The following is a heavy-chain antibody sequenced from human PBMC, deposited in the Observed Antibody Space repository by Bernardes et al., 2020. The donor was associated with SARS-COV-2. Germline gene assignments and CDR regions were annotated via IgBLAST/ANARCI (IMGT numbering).Heavy chain of an antibody. CDR1: GFAVNTNY. V-gene: IGHV3-53*01. D-gene: IGHD1-26*01. J-gene: IGHJ4*02. CDR2: IYSGGGT. CDR3: AKGGSYEPDY. Sequence: GVLRLSCVASGFAVNTNYIYWVRQAPGKGLEWVSVIYSGGGTFYADSVKGRFTISRDNSKNTVYLQMNSLRAEDTALYYCAKGGSYEPDYWGQGTLVTVSS.